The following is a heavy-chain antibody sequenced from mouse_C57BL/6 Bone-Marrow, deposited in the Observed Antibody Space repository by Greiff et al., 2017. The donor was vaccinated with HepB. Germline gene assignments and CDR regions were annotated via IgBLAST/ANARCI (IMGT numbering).Heavy chain of an antibody. J-gene: IGHJ2*01. V-gene: IGHV10-1*01. D-gene: IGHD4-1*01. CDR3: VRHNRDYSYFFDY. CDR1: GFSFNTYA. Sequence: EVKLMESGGGLVQPKGSLKLSCAASGFSFNTYAMNWVRQAPGKGLEWVARIRSKSNNYATYYADSVKDRFTISRDDSESMLYLQMNNLKTEDTAMYYCVRHNRDYSYFFDYWGQGTTLTVSS. CDR2: IRSKSNNYAT.